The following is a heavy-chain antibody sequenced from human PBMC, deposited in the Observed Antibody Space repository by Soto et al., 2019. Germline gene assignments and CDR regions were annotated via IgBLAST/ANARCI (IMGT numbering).Heavy chain of an antibody. CDR3: ARVMCGDCSTYYYYSMDV. CDR2: IGTTSSYI. J-gene: IGHJ6*02. CDR1: GFTFGTYT. Sequence: EVQLVESGGGLVKPGGSLRLSCAASGFTFGTYTMNWVRQAPGKGLEWVSSIGTTSSYIYYADSVRGRFTISRDNARDSLYLQMSSRIAEDTAVYFCARVMCGDCSTYYYYSMDVWGQGTTVTVSS. V-gene: IGHV3-21*01. D-gene: IGHD2-21*02.